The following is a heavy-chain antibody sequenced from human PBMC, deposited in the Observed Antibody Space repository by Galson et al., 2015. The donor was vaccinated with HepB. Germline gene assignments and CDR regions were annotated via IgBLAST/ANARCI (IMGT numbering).Heavy chain of an antibody. V-gene: IGHV5-10-1*01. D-gene: IGHD5-18*01. CDR3: ARQHGYSYGPEPFDY. J-gene: IGHJ4*02. CDR2: IDPSDSYT. CDR1: GYSFTSYW. Sequence: QSGAEVKKPGESLRISCKGSGYSFTSYWISWVRQMPGKGLEWMGRIDPSDSYTNYSPSFQGHVTISADKSISTAYLQWSSLKASDTAMYHCARQHGYSYGPEPFDYWGQGTLVTVSS.